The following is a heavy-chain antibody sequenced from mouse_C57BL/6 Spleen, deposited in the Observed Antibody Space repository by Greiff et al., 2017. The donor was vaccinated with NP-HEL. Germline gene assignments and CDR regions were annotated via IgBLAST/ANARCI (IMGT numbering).Heavy chain of an antibody. D-gene: IGHD1-1*01. CDR2: ISYSGST. CDR1: GYSITSDY. J-gene: IGHJ2*01. Sequence: EVQLQESGPGLAKPSQTLSLTCSVTGYSITSDYWNWIRKFPGNKLEYMGYISYSGSTYYNPSLKSRISITRDTSKNQYYLQLNSVTTEDTATYYCARYPYYYGSSFPYYFDYWGQGTTLTVSS. CDR3: ARYPYYYGSSFPYYFDY. V-gene: IGHV3-8*01.